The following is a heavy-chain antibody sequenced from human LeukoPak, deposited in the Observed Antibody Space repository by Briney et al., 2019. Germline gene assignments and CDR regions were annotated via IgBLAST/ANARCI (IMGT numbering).Heavy chain of an antibody. J-gene: IGHJ4*02. CDR2: ISPGGGPT. D-gene: IGHD5-12*01. V-gene: IGHV3-23*01. CDR3: AKDGAWLRFDD. CDR1: GFPFSIHA. Sequence: GGPLKLSCEGSGFPFSIHAMNWAGQAPGRGREWVSGISPGGGPTYYADSVRGRFTISRDDSKNTLYLQMQNLRAEDTAVYYCAKDGAWLRFDDWGQGILVTVSS.